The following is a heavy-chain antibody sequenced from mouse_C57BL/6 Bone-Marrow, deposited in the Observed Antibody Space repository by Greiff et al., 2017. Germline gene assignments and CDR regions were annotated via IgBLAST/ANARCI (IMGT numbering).Heavy chain of an antibody. Sequence: QVQLQQSGAELVRPGTSVKVSCKASGYAFTNYLIEWVKQRPGQGLEWIGVINPGSGGTNYNEKFKGKATLTADKSSSTAYMQLSSLTSEDSAVXFCARAVYGSSYAFAYWGQGTLVTVSA. CDR3: ARAVYGSSYAFAY. V-gene: IGHV1-54*01. CDR1: GYAFTNYL. J-gene: IGHJ3*01. CDR2: INPGSGGT. D-gene: IGHD1-1*01.